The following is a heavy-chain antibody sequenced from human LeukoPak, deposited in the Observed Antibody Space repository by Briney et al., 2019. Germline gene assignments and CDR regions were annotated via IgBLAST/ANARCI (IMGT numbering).Heavy chain of an antibody. CDR3: AKPDPIIVTYFDY. D-gene: IGHD3-16*02. CDR2: ISGNGGST. CDR1: GFTFRSYA. V-gene: IGHV3-23*01. Sequence: PGGSLRLSCAASGFTFRSYAMSWVRQAPGKGLEWVSAISGNGGSTYYADSVKGRFTISRDNSKNTLYLQMNSLRAEDTAVYYCAKPDPIIVTYFDYWGQGTLVTVSS. J-gene: IGHJ4*02.